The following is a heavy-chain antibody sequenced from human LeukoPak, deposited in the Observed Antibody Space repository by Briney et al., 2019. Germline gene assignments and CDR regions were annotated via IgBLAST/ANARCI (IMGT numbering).Heavy chain of an antibody. V-gene: IGHV3-23*01. CDR1: GFTFSSYA. J-gene: IGHJ4*02. CDR2: ISGSGGST. CDR3: AKYLRYCSSTSCYTSDY. Sequence: GRSLRLSCAASGFTFSSYAMSWVRQAPGKGLEWVSAISGSGGSTYYADSVKGRFTISRDNPKNTLYLQMNSLRAEDTAVYYCAKYLRYCSSTSCYTSDYWGQGTLVTVSS. D-gene: IGHD2-2*02.